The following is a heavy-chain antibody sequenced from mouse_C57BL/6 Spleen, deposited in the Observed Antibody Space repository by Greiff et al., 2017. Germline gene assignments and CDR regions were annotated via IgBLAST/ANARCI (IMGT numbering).Heavy chain of an antibody. J-gene: IGHJ2*01. D-gene: IGHD2-3*01. CDR3: ARGAMMVTYFDY. Sequence: VQLKQPGAELVRPGSSVKLSCKASGYTFTSYWMDWVKQRPGQGLEWIGNIYPSDSETHYNQKFKDKATLTVDKSSSTAYMQLSSLTSEDSAVYYCARGAMMVTYFDYWGQGTTLTVSS. CDR1: GYTFTSYW. CDR2: IYPSDSET. V-gene: IGHV1-61*01.